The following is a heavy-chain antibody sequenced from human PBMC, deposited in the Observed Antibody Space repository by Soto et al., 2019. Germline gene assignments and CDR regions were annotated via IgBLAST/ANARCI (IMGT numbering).Heavy chain of an antibody. V-gene: IGHV4-59*08. CDR3: ARHSRYNTTSGKYYNYYYMDV. CDR2: IYHSGST. J-gene: IGHJ6*03. Sequence: SETLSLTCTVSGGSISRYYWSWIRQPPGKGLEWIGHIYHSGSTNYNPSLKSRVTMSVDTSKSQFSLKLSSVTAADTAVYYCARHSRYNTTSGKYYNYYYMDVWGKGPTVTVSS. CDR1: GGSISRYY. D-gene: IGHD1-1*01.